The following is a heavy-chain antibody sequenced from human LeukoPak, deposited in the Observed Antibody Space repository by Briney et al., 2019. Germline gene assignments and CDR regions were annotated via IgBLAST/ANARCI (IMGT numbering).Heavy chain of an antibody. CDR3: ARDQSVWFGELGAFDI. CDR2: INAGNGNT. Sequence: ASVKVSCKASGYTFTSYAMHWVRQAPGQRLEWMGWINAGNGNTKYSQKFQGRVTITRDTSASTAYMELSSLRSEDTAVYYCARDQSVWFGELGAFDIWGQGTMVTVSS. D-gene: IGHD3-10*01. J-gene: IGHJ3*02. CDR1: GYTFTSYA. V-gene: IGHV1-3*01.